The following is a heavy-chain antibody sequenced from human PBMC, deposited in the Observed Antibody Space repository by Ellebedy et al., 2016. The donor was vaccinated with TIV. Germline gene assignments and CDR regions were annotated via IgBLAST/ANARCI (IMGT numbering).Heavy chain of an antibody. CDR3: ARGRRFFYYYGMDV. CDR1: GGSFSGNS. Sequence: MPSETLSLTCAVYGGSFSGNSWSWIRQSPGKGLEWIGEINPSGSTNYNPSLKSRVTISVDTSKNQFSLKLSSVTAADTAVYYCARGRRFFYYYGMDVWGQGTTVTVSS. V-gene: IGHV4-34*01. D-gene: IGHD3-3*01. J-gene: IGHJ6*02. CDR2: INPSGST.